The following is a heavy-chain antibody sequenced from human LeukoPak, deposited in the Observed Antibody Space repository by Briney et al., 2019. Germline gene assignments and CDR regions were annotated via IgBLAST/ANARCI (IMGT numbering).Heavy chain of an antibody. CDR2: INHSGST. Sequence: PSETLSLTCSVSGGYINNPTYYWGWIRQPPGKGLEWIGEINHSGSTNYNPSLKSRVTISVDTSKNQFSLKLSSVTAADTAVYYCRRRLTHYYYGMDVWGQGTTVTVSS. D-gene: IGHD4/OR15-4a*01. CDR1: GGYINNPTYY. CDR3: RRRLTHYYYGMDV. V-gene: IGHV4-39*07. J-gene: IGHJ6*02.